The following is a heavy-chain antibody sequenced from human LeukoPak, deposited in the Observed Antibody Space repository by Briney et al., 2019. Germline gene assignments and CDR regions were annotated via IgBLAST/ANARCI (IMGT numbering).Heavy chain of an antibody. CDR2: TDYRSKWYN. D-gene: IGHD2-2*01. Sequence: SQTLSLTCAISGDSVSSNIVAWNWIRQSPSRGLEWLGRTDYRSKWYNDYAVSVKSRITINRDTSKNQFSLQLNSVTPEDTAVYYCARDYCSSTSCHWYFDLWGRGTLVTVSS. J-gene: IGHJ2*01. CDR1: GDSVSSNIVA. CDR3: ARDYCSSTSCHWYFDL. V-gene: IGHV6-1*01.